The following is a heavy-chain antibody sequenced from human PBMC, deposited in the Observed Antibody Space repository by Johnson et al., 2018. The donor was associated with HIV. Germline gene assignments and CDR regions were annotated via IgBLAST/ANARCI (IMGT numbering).Heavy chain of an antibody. CDR2: ISYDGRSK. V-gene: IGHV3-30*03. CDR3: ARAGHDYYYDRLDAFDI. J-gene: IGHJ3*02. CDR1: GFTFSTYG. Sequence: QVLLVESGGGVVRPGGSLRLSCAASGFTFSTYGMHWVRQTPGQGLEWVALISYDGRSKYYADSVKGRFPVSRDNSKNTLYLQMNSLRAEDTAVYYCARAGHDYYYDRLDAFDIWGRGTVVTVSS. D-gene: IGHD3-22*01.